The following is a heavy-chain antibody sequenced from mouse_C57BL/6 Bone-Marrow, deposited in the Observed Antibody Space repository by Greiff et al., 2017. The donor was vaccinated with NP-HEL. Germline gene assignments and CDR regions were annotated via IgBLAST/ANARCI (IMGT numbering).Heavy chain of an antibody. Sequence: EVKVVESGGGLVQPGGSLSLSCAASGFTFTDYYMSWVRQPPGKALEWLGFIRNKANGYTTEYSASMKGRFTISRDNSQSILYLQMNALRAEDRATYYCARYTRGYFDYWGRGTTLTVSS. CDR1: GFTFTDYY. J-gene: IGHJ2*01. V-gene: IGHV7-3*01. CDR2: IRNKANGYTT. CDR3: ARYTRGYFDY.